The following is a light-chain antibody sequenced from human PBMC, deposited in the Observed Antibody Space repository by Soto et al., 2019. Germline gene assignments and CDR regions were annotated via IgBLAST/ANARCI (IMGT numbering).Light chain of an antibody. V-gene: IGKV3-11*01. Sequence: EIVLTQSPATLSLSPGERATLSCRASQSVSRYLAWYQHKPGQAPRLLIYDASSRATGIPARFSGSGSGTDFTLTIASLEPEEFAVYYCQQPYTFGQGTKLEIK. J-gene: IGKJ2*01. CDR1: QSVSRY. CDR3: QQPYT. CDR2: DAS.